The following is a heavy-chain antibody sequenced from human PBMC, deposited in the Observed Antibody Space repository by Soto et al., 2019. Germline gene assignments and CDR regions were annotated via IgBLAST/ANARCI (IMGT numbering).Heavy chain of an antibody. CDR1: GFSFRGFE. CDR3: ARAKIVVEYGLDV. Sequence: DEQLVESGGGLVQPGGSLRLSCAASGFSFRGFEMAWARQAPGKGLEWLSYITASGSVIHYADSVKGRFTISRDNAKNSLFLQMNSLRPDDTATYYCARAKIVVEYGLDVWGQGTTVIVSS. V-gene: IGHV3-48*03. D-gene: IGHD3-22*01. CDR2: ITASGSVI. J-gene: IGHJ6*02.